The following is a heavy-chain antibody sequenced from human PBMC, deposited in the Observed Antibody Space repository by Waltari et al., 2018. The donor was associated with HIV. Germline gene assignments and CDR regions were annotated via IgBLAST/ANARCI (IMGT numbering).Heavy chain of an antibody. CDR1: GFTFSSYG. V-gene: IGHV3-30*18. CDR3: AKDPYYYDSSGYADYFDY. D-gene: IGHD3-22*01. CDR2: ISYDGSNK. J-gene: IGHJ4*02. Sequence: QGQLVESGGGVVQPGRSLRLSCAASGFTFSSYGMHWVRQAPGKGLEWVAVISYDGSNKYYADSVKGRFTISRDNSKNTLYLQMNSLRAEDTAVYYCAKDPYYYDSSGYADYFDYWGQGTLVTVSS.